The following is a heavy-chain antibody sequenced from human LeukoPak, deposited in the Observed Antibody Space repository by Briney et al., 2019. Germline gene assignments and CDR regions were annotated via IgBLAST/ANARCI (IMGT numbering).Heavy chain of an antibody. Sequence: SETLSLTCAVYGGSFSGYYWSWIRQPPGKGLEWIGEINHSGSTNYNPPLKSRVTISVDTSKNQFSLKLSSVTAADTAVYYCARGGGRHHYYYYYGMDVWGQGTTVTVSS. V-gene: IGHV4-34*01. J-gene: IGHJ6*02. CDR2: INHSGST. D-gene: IGHD6-25*01. CDR3: ARGGGRHHYYYYYGMDV. CDR1: GGSFSGYY.